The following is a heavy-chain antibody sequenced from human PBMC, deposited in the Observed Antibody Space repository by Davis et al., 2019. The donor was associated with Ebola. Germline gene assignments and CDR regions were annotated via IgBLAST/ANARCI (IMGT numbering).Heavy chain of an antibody. CDR2: INSNGVTT. J-gene: IGHJ4*02. CDR1: GFLFSTYA. CDR3: AKDSSNGYNNYFDY. Sequence: GESLKISCAASGFLFSTYAMHWVRQAPGKGLEYVSAINSNGVTTYYANSVKGRFTISRDNSKNTLDLQMGSLRAEDTAVYYCAKDSSNGYNNYFDYWGQGTLVTVSS. V-gene: IGHV3-64*01. D-gene: IGHD5-24*01.